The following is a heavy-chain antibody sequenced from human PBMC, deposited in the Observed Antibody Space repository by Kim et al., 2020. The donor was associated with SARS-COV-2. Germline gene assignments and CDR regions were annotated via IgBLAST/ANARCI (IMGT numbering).Heavy chain of an antibody. CDR1: GFTFGDYA. D-gene: IGHD3-22*01. CDR3: AKGAPYYYDSSGYFFDY. CDR2: ISWNSGSI. V-gene: IGHV3-9*01. J-gene: IGHJ4*02. Sequence: GGSLRLSCAASGFTFGDYAMHWVRQAPGKGLEWVSGISWNSGSIGYADSVKGRFTISRDNAKNSLYLQMNSLRGEDTALYYCAKGAPYYYDSSGYFFDYWGQGTLVTVSS.